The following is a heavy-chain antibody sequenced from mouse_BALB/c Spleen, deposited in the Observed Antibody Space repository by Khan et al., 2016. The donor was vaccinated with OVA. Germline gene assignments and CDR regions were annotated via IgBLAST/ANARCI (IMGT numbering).Heavy chain of an antibody. D-gene: IGHD2-14*01. CDR2: IWSDGTT. Sequence: QVQLKQSGPGLVLPSQSLSITCTVSGFSLTTYGIHWVRQSPGKGLEWLGVIWSDGTTDFNAAFISRMSISKDNSKSQVFFKVNSLQPDDTAMYSCARNSYMYDFTYWGQGILVTVSA. J-gene: IGHJ3*01. CDR3: ARNSYMYDFTY. CDR1: GFSLTTYG. V-gene: IGHV2-2*01.